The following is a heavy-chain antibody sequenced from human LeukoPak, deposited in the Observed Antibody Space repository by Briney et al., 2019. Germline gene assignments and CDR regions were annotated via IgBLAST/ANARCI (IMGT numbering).Heavy chain of an antibody. CDR3: ARAQGALDY. Sequence: GGSLRLSCAASGFTFSHYWMHWVRQAPGKGLEWVSGIGGGGTEYYADSVKGRFIISSDSSQNLVHLQMNSLTVEDTAVYYCARAQGALDYWGQGTLVTVSS. D-gene: IGHD1-26*01. CDR2: IGGGGTE. CDR1: GFTFSHYW. V-gene: IGHV3-69-1*01. J-gene: IGHJ4*02.